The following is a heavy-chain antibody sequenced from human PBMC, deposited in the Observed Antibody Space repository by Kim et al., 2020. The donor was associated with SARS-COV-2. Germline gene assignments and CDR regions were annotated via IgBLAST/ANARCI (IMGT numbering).Heavy chain of an antibody. CDR1: GFTFSSYA. CDR3: AKDRSRGPTVTEAAR. CDR2: ISGSGGST. V-gene: IGHV3-23*01. Sequence: GGSLRLSCAASGFTFSSYAMSWVRQAPGKGLEWVSAISGSGGSTYYADSVKGRFTISRDNSKNTLYLQMNSLRAEDTAVYYCAKDRSRGPTVTEAARWGQGTLVTVSS. J-gene: IGHJ4*02. D-gene: IGHD4-17*01.